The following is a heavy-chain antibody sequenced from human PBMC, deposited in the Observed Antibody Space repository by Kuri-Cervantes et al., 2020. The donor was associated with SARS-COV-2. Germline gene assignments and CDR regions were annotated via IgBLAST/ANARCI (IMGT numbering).Heavy chain of an antibody. V-gene: IGHV4-59*01. CDR3: ARAGYSSSWDYYYYYMDV. CDR1: GGSISSYY. D-gene: IGHD6-13*01. J-gene: IGHJ6*03. Sequence: GSLRLSCTVSGGSISSYYWNWIRQSPGKGLEWIGNIYYSGITNYNPALKSRLTISVDTSKNQLSLRLNSVTAADTALYYCARAGYSSSWDYYYYYMDVWGKGTTVTVSS. CDR2: IYYSGIT.